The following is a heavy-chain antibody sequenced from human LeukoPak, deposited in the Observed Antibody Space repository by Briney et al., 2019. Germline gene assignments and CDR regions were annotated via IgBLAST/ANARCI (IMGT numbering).Heavy chain of an antibody. CDR1: GFTFSSYW. V-gene: IGHV3-74*01. CDR3: ARGTGGFDY. CDR2: INNPGTGT. Sequence: GGSLRLSCAASGFTFSSYWMHWVRQVPGKGLVWVAHINNPGTGTTYADAVKGRFTISRDNAKNTLYLQMNSLRADDTAMYYCARGTGGFDYWGQGTLITVSS. D-gene: IGHD3/OR15-3a*01. J-gene: IGHJ4*02.